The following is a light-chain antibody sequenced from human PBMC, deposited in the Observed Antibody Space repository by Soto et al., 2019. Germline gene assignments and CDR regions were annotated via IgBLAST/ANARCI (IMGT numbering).Light chain of an antibody. CDR1: SSNIGNHY. CDR2: DNN. CDR3: ATWDDSLSAAV. Sequence: QSVLTQPPSVSAAPGQKVTISCSGSSSNIGNHYVSWYQQLPGTAPKLLIYDNNKRPSGIPDRFSGSKSGTSATLGITGLQTGDEADYYCATWDDSLSAAVFGGGTKLPS. J-gene: IGLJ2*01. V-gene: IGLV1-51*01.